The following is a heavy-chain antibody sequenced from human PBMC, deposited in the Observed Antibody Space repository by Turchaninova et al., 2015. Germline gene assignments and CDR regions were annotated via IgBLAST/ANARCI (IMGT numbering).Heavy chain of an antibody. V-gene: IGHV4-39*07. CDR1: DGSLTSTDHY. CDR2: LYYCGNT. Sequence: QLQPQESDPGLVKPSETLSLTCTVSDGSLTSTDHYWGWIGQPPGEGLEWFGSLYYCGNTYYNPSLKPRVTISVDMSKDQFSLTLTSVTVADTAVDYCASAPYPTWNCFDLWGQGTQVTVSS. CDR3: ASAPYPTWNCFDL. J-gene: IGHJ5*02.